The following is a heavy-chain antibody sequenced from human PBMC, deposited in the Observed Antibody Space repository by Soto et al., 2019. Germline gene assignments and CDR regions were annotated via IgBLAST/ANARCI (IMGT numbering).Heavy chain of an antibody. CDR1: GYTFTSYA. V-gene: IGHV1-3*01. CDR2: IYAGNGNT. CDR3: ARVRMAVAGTHYYYYGMDV. Sequence: QVQLVQSGAEVKKPGASVKVSCKASGYTFTSYAMHWVRQAPGQRLEWMGWIYAGNGNTKYSQKFQGRVTITRDTSASTAYMELSSLRSEDTAVYYCARVRMAVAGTHYYYYGMDVWGQGTTVTVSS. J-gene: IGHJ6*02. D-gene: IGHD6-19*01.